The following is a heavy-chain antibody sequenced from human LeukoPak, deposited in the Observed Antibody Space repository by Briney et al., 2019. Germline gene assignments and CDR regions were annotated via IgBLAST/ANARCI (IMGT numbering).Heavy chain of an antibody. CDR3: ARVVGDPDLLDCFDY. J-gene: IGHJ4*02. D-gene: IGHD1-26*01. V-gene: IGHV3-11*01. CDR2: ISSSGSTI. Sequence: GGSLRLSCAASGFTFSDYYMSWIRQAPGKGLEWVSYISSSGSTIYYADSVKGRFTISRDNAKNSLYLQMNSLRAEDTAVYYCARVVGDPDLLDCFDYWGQGTLVTVSS. CDR1: GFTFSDYY.